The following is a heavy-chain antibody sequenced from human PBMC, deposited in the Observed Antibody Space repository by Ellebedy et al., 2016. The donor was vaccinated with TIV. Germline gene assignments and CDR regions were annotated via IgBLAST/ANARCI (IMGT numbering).Heavy chain of an antibody. CDR3: ARRSTDFAFDS. D-gene: IGHD3/OR15-3a*01. CDR1: GFTFSSYW. V-gene: IGHV3-7*03. Sequence: GESLKISCAASGFTFSSYWMSWVRQAPGKGLEWVAHIKQDGPEKYYADSVKGRFTISRDNSKNTLFLQMSSLRAEDTAVYFCARRSTDFAFDSWGQGTLVTVSS. CDR2: IKQDGPEK. J-gene: IGHJ4*02.